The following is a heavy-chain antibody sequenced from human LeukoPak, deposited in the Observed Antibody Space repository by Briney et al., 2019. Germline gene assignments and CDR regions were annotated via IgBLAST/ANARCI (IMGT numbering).Heavy chain of an antibody. D-gene: IGHD5-18*01. CDR3: ARSLCNDTGGSLDP. Sequence: SGGTLRLPCAHPGVSLRIFGIHWVRKLQGKGLKWMAYISSSSNTIYYADSVKGRFAVSRDNAKSSLYLQMTGLRVADTAFHYCARSLCNDTGGSLDPWGQGTLVSVSS. V-gene: IGHV3-48*03. CDR1: GVSLRIFG. J-gene: IGHJ5*02. CDR2: ISSSSNTI.